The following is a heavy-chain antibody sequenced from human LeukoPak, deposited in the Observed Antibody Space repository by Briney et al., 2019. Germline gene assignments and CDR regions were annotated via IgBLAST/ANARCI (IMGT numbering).Heavy chain of an antibody. CDR3: AKEKYYYEPFDY. J-gene: IGHJ4*02. Sequence: GGSLRLSCAASGFTFRSYAMSWVRQAPGKGRECVSAISGSGGSTDYADSVKGRFTNTSDNSKNTLYLQMTTLRAEDTAVYYCAKEKYYYEPFDYWGQGTLVTVSS. D-gene: IGHD3-22*01. V-gene: IGHV3-23*01. CDR2: ISGSGGST. CDR1: GFTFRSYA.